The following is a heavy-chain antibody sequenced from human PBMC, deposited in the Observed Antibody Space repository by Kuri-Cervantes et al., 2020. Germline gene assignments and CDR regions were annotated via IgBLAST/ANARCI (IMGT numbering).Heavy chain of an antibody. D-gene: IGHD6-6*01. CDR2: INPNSGGT. Sequence: ASVKVSCKASGYTFTGYYMHWVRQAPGQGLEWMGWINPNSGGTNYAQKFQGRVTMTRDTSISTAYMELSSLRSEDTAVYYCARDHSSSSGFDYWGQGTLVTVSS. V-gene: IGHV1-2*02. CDR1: GYTFTGYY. CDR3: ARDHSSSSGFDY. J-gene: IGHJ4*02.